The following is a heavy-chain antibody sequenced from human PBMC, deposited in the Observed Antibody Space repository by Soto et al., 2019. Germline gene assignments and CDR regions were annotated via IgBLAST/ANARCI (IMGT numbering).Heavy chain of an antibody. CDR3: ASGSGSGSYYHDY. CDR2: IYHSGST. J-gene: IGHJ4*02. CDR1: GYSISSGYY. Sequence: PSETLSLTCAVSGYSISSGYYWGWIRQPPGKGLEWIGSIYHSGSTYYNPSLKSRVTISVDTSKNQFSLKLSSVTAADTAVYYCASGSGSGSYYHDYWGQGTMVPFYS. D-gene: IGHD3-10*01. V-gene: IGHV4-38-2*01.